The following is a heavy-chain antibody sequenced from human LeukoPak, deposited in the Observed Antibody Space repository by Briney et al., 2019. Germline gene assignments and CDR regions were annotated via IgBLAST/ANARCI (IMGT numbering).Heavy chain of an antibody. CDR3: ARAKYYDILTGPYYFDY. Sequence: ASVKVSCKASGYTFTSYGISWVRQAPGQGLEWMGWISAYKGNTNYAQKLQGRVTMTTDTSTSTAYMELRSLRSDDTAVYYCARAKYYDILTGPYYFDYWGQGTLVTVSS. CDR1: GYTFTSYG. V-gene: IGHV1-18*01. CDR2: ISAYKGNT. J-gene: IGHJ4*02. D-gene: IGHD3-9*01.